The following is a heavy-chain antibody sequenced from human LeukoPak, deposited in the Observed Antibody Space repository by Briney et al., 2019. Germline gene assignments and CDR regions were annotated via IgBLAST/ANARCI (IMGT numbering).Heavy chain of an antibody. V-gene: IGHV4-31*03. CDR2: IYYSGST. J-gene: IGHJ5*02. D-gene: IGHD5-18*01. CDR3: ARADVDTALATNWFDP. CDR1: GGSISSGGYY. Sequence: KSSQTLSLTCTVSGGSISSGGYYWSWIRQHPGKGLEWIGYIYYSGSTYYNPSLKSRVTISVDTSKNHFSLKLSSVTAADTAVYYCARADVDTALATNWFDPWGQGTRVTVSS.